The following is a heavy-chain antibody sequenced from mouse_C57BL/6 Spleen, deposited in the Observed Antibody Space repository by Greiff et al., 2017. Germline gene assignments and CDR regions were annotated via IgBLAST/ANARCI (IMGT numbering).Heavy chain of an antibody. CDR2: IYPRSGNT. CDR1: GYTFTSYG. D-gene: IGHD3-1*01. CDR3: ARSPHSSGPAWFAY. Sequence: VKLQQSGAELARPGASVKLSCKASGYTFTSYGISWVKQRTGQGLEWIGEIYPRSGNTYYNEKFKGKATLTADKSSSTAYMELRSLTSEDSAVXFCARSPHSSGPAWFAYWGQGTLVTVSA. J-gene: IGHJ3*01. V-gene: IGHV1-81*01.